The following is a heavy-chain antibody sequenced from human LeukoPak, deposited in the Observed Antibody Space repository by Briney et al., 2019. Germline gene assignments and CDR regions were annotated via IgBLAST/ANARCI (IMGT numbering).Heavy chain of an antibody. V-gene: IGHV4-39*07. D-gene: IGHD3-10*01. CDR1: GGSISSSSYY. CDR2: IYYSGST. Sequence: SETLSLTCTVSGGSISSSSYYWGWIRQPPGKGLEWIGSIYYSGSTYYNPSLKSRVTISVDTSKNQFSLNLRSVTAADTAVYYCAREELVWFGEVSGRGYYFDYWGQGTLVTVSS. CDR3: AREELVWFGEVSGRGYYFDY. J-gene: IGHJ4*02.